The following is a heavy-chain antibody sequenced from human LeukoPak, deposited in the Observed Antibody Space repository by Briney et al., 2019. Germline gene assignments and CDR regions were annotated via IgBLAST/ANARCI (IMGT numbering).Heavy chain of an antibody. CDR3: ARVQQLAYNDAFDI. V-gene: IGHV3-21*01. D-gene: IGHD6-13*01. CDR1: GFTFSSYS. J-gene: IGHJ3*02. CDR2: ISSSSSYI. Sequence: GGSLRLSCAASGFTFSSYSMNWVRQTPGKGLEWVSSISSSSSYIYYADSVKGRFTISRDNAKNSLYLQMNSLRAEDTAVYYCARVQQLAYNDAFDIWGQGTLVTVSS.